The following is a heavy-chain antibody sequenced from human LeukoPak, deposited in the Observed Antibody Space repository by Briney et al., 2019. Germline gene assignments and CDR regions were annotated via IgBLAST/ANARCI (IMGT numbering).Heavy chain of an antibody. CDR3: ARGETGYYPFDY. D-gene: IGHD3-9*01. Sequence: ASAKVSCKASGYTFTSYYMHWVRQAPGQGLEWMGWINPNSGGTNYAQKLQGRVTMTTDTSTSTAYMELRSLRSDDTAVYYCARGETGYYPFDYWGQGTLVTVSS. CDR1: GYTFTSYY. CDR2: INPNSGGT. J-gene: IGHJ4*02. V-gene: IGHV1-2*02.